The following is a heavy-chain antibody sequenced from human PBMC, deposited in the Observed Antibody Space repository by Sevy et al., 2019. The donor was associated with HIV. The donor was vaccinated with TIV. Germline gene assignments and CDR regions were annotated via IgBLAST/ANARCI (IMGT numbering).Heavy chain of an antibody. CDR3: ARGPDYYDSSGYDHWFDP. J-gene: IGHJ5*02. CDR1: GGSFSGYY. Sequence: SETLSLTCAVYGGSFSGYYWSWIRQPPGKGLEWIGEINHSGSTNYNPSLKSRVTISVDTSKNQFSLKLSSVTAADTAVYYCARGPDYYDSSGYDHWFDPWGQGTLVTVSS. D-gene: IGHD3-22*01. V-gene: IGHV4-34*01. CDR2: INHSGST.